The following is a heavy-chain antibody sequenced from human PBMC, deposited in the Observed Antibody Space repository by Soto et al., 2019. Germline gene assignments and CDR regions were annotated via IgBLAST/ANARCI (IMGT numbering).Heavy chain of an antibody. CDR3: ARDPYYYGSGRIGWFDP. Sequence: ASVKVSCKASGGTFSSYAISWVRQAPGQGLEWMGGIIPIFGTANYAQKFQGRVTITADESTSTAYMELSSLRSEDTAVYYCARDPYYYGSGRIGWFDPWGQGTLVTVSS. D-gene: IGHD3-10*01. J-gene: IGHJ5*02. V-gene: IGHV1-69*13. CDR1: GGTFSSYA. CDR2: IIPIFGTA.